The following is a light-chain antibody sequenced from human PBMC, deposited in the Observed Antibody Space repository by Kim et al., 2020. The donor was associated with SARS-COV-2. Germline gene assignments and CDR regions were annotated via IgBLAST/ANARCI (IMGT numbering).Light chain of an antibody. CDR2: DAS. J-gene: IGKJ2*03. V-gene: IGKV1-33*01. CDR1: QDISNY. CDR3: QQYDNLPYS. Sequence: SASVGDRVTITCQASQDISNYLNWYQQKPGKAPKLLIYDASNLETGVPSRFSGSGSGTDFTFTISSLQPEDIATYYCQQYDNLPYSFGQGNKLEI.